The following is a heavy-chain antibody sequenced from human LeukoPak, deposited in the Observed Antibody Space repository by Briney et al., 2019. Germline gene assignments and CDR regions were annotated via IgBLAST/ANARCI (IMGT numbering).Heavy chain of an antibody. CDR2: IWYDGSNK. D-gene: IGHD4-17*01. V-gene: IGHV3-33*01. J-gene: IGHJ3*02. Sequence: GGSLRLSCAASGFTFSCYGMHWVRQAPGKGLEWVAVIWYDGSNKYYADSVKGRFTISRDNSKNTLYLQMNSLRAEDTAVYYCARGGDYGDAFDIWGQGTMVTVSS. CDR1: GFTFSCYG. CDR3: ARGGDYGDAFDI.